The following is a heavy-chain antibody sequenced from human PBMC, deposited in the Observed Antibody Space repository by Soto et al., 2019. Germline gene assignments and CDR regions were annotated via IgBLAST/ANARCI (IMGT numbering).Heavy chain of an antibody. CDR3: ARESWYYYGSGSYYYYGMDV. J-gene: IGHJ6*02. CDR2: INHSGST. Sequence: PSETLSLTCAVYGGSFSGYYRSWIRQPPGKGLEWIGEINHSGSTNYNPSLKSRVTVSVDTSKNQFSLKLSSVTAADTAVYYCARESWYYYGSGSYYYYGMDVWGQGTTVT. CDR1: GGSFSGYY. V-gene: IGHV4-34*01. D-gene: IGHD3-10*01.